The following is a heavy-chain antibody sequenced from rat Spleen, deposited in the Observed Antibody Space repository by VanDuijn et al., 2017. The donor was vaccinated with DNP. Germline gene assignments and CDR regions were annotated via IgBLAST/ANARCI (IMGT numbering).Heavy chain of an antibody. D-gene: IGHD5-1*01. V-gene: IGHV1-43*01. CDR3: ASSNWVYYWYFDF. J-gene: IGHJ1*01. CDR2: IDAGSGST. CDR1: GYTFTSYY. Sequence: QVQLQQSGAELAKPGSSVKISCKASGYTFTSYYIGWIKQTTGQGLEYIGYIDAGSGSTNYNEKFRGKATLTVDKSSSTAFLQLSSLTPDDSAVYYCASSNWVYYWYFDFWGPGTMVTVSS.